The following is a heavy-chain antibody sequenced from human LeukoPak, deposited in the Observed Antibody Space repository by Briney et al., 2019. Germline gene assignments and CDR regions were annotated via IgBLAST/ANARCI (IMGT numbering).Heavy chain of an antibody. CDR1: RGSISSGTYY. Sequence: PSQTLSLTCTVSRGSISSGTYYWSWIRQPAGKGLEWIGRVQTSGRTNYNPSLKSRVTISVDTSNNQFSLKLTSVTAADTAVYYCARLTTAVGVDPWGQGTLVTVSS. D-gene: IGHD4-17*01. V-gene: IGHV4-61*02. J-gene: IGHJ5*02. CDR2: VQTSGRT. CDR3: ARLTTAVGVDP.